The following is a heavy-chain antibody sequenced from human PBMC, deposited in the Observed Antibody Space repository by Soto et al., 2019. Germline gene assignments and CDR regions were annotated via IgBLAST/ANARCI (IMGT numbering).Heavy chain of an antibody. Sequence: QVQLVQSGAEVKKPGSSVRVSCEASGGTFIDYAFSWVRQAPGQGLEWMGGTVSISGIADYAQKCQGRITITADASTRTAYMELTSLRSEDTAVYYCAGTYDTSGDYTNYFEYWGQGTLVTVSS. CDR1: GGTFIDYA. J-gene: IGHJ4*02. CDR3: AGTYDTSGDYTNYFEY. D-gene: IGHD3-22*01. V-gene: IGHV1-69*01. CDR2: TVSISGIA.